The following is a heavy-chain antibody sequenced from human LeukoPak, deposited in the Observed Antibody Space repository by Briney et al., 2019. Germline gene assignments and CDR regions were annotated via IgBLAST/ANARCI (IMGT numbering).Heavy chain of an antibody. J-gene: IGHJ4*02. CDR2: ISSSGSTI. D-gene: IGHD6-13*01. Sequence: GGSLRLSCAASGFTFSSYEMNWVRQAPGKGLEWVSYISSSGSTIYYADSVKGRFTISRDNAKNTLYLQMNSLRAEDTAVYYCARGITAEESVAIDYWGQGILVTVSS. V-gene: IGHV3-48*03. CDR1: GFTFSSYE. CDR3: ARGITAEESVAIDY.